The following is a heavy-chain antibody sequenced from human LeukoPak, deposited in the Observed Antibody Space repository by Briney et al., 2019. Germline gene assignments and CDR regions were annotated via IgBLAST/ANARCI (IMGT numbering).Heavy chain of an antibody. Sequence: SETLSLTCTVSGGSISNCYWSWIRQPPGKGLEWIGYIYYSGSTNYNPSLKSRVIISVDTSKNQFSLKLSSVAAADTAVYYCARDYGDYFDYWGQGTLVTVSS. D-gene: IGHD4-17*01. CDR2: IYYSGST. J-gene: IGHJ4*02. CDR1: GGSISNCY. CDR3: ARDYGDYFDY. V-gene: IGHV4-59*01.